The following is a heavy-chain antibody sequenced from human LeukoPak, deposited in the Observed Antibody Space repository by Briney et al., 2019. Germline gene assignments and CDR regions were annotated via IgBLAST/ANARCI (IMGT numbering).Heavy chain of an antibody. J-gene: IGHJ4*01. CDR2: SRDKGNSYTT. D-gene: IGHD3-10*01. V-gene: IGHV3-72*01. CDR1: GFTFSDHY. Sequence: PGGSLRLSCAASGFTFSDHYIDWVRQAPGKGLEWVGRSRDKGNSYTTAYAASVRGRFTISRDDSKNSLYLQMNRLKIEDTAVYYCTKLARAPRDFDYWGQGTLVTVSS. CDR3: TKLARAPRDFDY.